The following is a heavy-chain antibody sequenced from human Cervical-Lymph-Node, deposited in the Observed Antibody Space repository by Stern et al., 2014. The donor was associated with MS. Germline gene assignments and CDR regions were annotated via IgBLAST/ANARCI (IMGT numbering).Heavy chain of an antibody. Sequence: VQLGESGGGVVQPGTALRLSCTGSRFTFRSYGIHWVRPAPGKGLEWVSVTSYDGGNRQYADSVKGRFTISRDNSKNTVYLHLNSLRPEDTGVYHCAKDRRGGYNYLYGMDVWGQGTTVTVS. J-gene: IGHJ6*02. D-gene: IGHD5-18*01. CDR2: TSYDGGNR. V-gene: IGHV3-30*18. CDR3: AKDRRGGYNYLYGMDV. CDR1: RFTFRSYG.